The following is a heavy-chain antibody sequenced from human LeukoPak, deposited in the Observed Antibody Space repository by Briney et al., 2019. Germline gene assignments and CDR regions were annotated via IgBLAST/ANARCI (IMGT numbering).Heavy chain of an antibody. V-gene: IGHV3-21*01. CDR2: ISSSSSDI. Sequence: GESLRLSCTGSGFTLSSYAMNWVRRAPGQGLEWVSSISSSSSDIYYTDSVKGRFTISRDNAKNSLYLQMNGLRAEDTAVYYCVTDYGGSSGAFDIWGHGTMVTVSS. CDR3: VTDYGGSSGAFDI. D-gene: IGHD4-23*01. CDR1: GFTLSSYA. J-gene: IGHJ3*02.